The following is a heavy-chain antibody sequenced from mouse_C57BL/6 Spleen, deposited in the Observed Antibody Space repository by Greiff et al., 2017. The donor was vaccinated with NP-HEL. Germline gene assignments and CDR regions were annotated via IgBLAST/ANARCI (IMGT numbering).Heavy chain of an antibody. CDR1: GFTFNTYA. V-gene: IGHV10-3*01. D-gene: IGHD2-5*01. CDR2: IRSKSSKYAT. Sequence: EVMLVESGGGLVQPKGSLKLSCAASGFTFNTYAMHWVRQAPGKGLEWVARIRSKSSKYATYYADSVKDRFTISRDDSQSMLYLQMNNLKTEDTAMYYCVRYSNPGAMDYWGQGTSVTVSS. J-gene: IGHJ4*01. CDR3: VRYSNPGAMDY.